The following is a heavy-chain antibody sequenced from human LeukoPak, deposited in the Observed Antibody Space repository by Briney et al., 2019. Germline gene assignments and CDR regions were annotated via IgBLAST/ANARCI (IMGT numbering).Heavy chain of an antibody. J-gene: IGHJ3*02. CDR3: AKRISGDSSGYYYRNDAFDI. V-gene: IGHV3-23*01. Sequence: PGGSLRLSCAASGFTFSSYAMSWVRQAPGKGLEWVSAISGSGGGTYYADSVKGRFTISRDNSKNTLYLQMNSLRAEDTAVYYCAKRISGDSSGYYYRNDAFDIWGQGTMVTVSS. CDR1: GFTFSSYA. CDR2: ISGSGGGT. D-gene: IGHD3-22*01.